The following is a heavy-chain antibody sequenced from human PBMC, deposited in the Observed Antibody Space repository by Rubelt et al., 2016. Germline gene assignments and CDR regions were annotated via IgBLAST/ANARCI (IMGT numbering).Heavy chain of an antibody. J-gene: IGHJ4*02. V-gene: IGHV3-23*04. D-gene: IGHD1-14*01. CDR1: GFTFSSYW. CDR2: IGASGSTT. CDR3: AKVPGREGY. Sequence: EVQLVESGGGLVQPGGSLRLSCAASGFTFSSYWMSWVRQAPGKGLEWVSSIGASGSTTYYADSVKGRFTTSRDNSKNTLYLQMISLRAEDTAVYYCAKVPGREGYWGQGTLVTVSS.